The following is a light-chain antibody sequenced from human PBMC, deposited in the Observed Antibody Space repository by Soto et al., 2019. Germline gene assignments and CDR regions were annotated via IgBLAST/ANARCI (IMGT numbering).Light chain of an antibody. CDR2: DAF. J-gene: IGKJ5*01. CDR3: QQYGSSRIT. Sequence: EVVMTQSPATLTVSPGERATLSCRASQSVSTNLAWYQQKPGQAPRLLIYDAFNRATGIPARFSGSGSGTDFTLTISSLEPEDFAVYYCQQYGSSRITFGQGTRLEI. CDR1: QSVSTN. V-gene: IGKV3-20*01.